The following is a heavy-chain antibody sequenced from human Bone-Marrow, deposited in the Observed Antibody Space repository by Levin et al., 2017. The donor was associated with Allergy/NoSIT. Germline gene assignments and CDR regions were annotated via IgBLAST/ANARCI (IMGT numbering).Heavy chain of an antibody. J-gene: IGHJ5*02. Sequence: SETLSLTCTVSGASINSGGHYWSWIRQHPGKGLEWIGNIYHSGHTFYNPSLKSRIIISLDTSENQFYLKLTSVTAADTAVYYCARDLDFYYGWGPFDPWGQGTQVTVSS. CDR3: ARDLDFYYGWGPFDP. D-gene: IGHD3-10*01. V-gene: IGHV4-31*03. CDR2: IYHSGHT. CDR1: GASINSGGHY.